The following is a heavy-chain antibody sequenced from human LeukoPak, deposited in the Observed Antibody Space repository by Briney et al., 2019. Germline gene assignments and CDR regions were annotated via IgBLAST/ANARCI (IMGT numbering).Heavy chain of an antibody. CDR1: GYSFTSYA. CDR2: INSANGDT. V-gene: IGHV1-3*04. Sequence: GASVKVSCKASGYSFTSYAMHWVRQAPGQRLEWMGWINSANGDTKSSQKFQGRVTITRDTSTSTAYMELSSLRSEDTAVYYCVRDGYSYGLLSKVFDYWGQGTLVTVYS. CDR3: VRDGYSYGLLSKVFDY. J-gene: IGHJ4*02. D-gene: IGHD5-18*01.